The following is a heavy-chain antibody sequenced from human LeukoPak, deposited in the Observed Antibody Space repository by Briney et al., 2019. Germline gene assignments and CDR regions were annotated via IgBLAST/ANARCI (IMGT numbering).Heavy chain of an antibody. CDR3: ARDTHPSYYGSGSYPDDY. J-gene: IGHJ4*02. V-gene: IGHV1-46*01. Sequence: ASVKVSCKASGYTFTSYYMHWVRQAPAQGLEWMGIINPSGGSTSYAQKFQGRVTMTRDTSTSTVYMELSSLRSEDTAVYYCARDTHPSYYGSGSYPDDYWGQGTLVTVSS. D-gene: IGHD3-10*01. CDR1: GYTFTSYY. CDR2: INPSGGST.